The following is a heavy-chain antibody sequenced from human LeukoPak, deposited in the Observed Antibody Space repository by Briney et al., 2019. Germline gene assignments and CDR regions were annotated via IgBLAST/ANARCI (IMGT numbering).Heavy chain of an antibody. Sequence: PGGSLRLSCAASGFTFSSYGMHWVRQAPGKGLEWVAVISYDGGNKYYADSVKGRFTISRDNSKNTLYLQMNSLRAEDTAVYYCAKPTFGELLSSDYWGQGTLVTVSS. CDR1: GFTFSSYG. CDR2: ISYDGGNK. J-gene: IGHJ4*02. CDR3: AKPTFGELLSSDY. V-gene: IGHV3-30*18. D-gene: IGHD3-10*01.